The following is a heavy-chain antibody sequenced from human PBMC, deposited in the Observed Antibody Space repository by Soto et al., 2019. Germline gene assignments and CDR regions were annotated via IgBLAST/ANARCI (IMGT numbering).Heavy chain of an antibody. J-gene: IGHJ4*02. V-gene: IGHV3-21*01. CDR3: ARDEPLYIAAAGTDY. CDR2: ISSSSSYI. CDR1: GFTFSSYS. Sequence: GESLKISCAASGFTFSSYSMNWVRQAPGKGLEWVSSISSSSSYIYYADSVKGRFTISRDNAKNSLYLQMNSLRAEDTAVYYCARDEPLYIAAAGTDYWGQGTLVTVSS. D-gene: IGHD6-13*01.